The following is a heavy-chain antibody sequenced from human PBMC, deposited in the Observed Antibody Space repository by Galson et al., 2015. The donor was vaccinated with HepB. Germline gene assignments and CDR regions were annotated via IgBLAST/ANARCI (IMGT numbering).Heavy chain of an antibody. CDR1: GYSFTSYW. D-gene: IGHD1-26*01. CDR2: IYPGDSDT. Sequence: QSGAEVKKPGESLKISCKGSGYSFTSYWIGWVRQMPGKGLEWMGIIYPGDSDTRYSPSFQGQVTISADKSISTAYLQWSSLKASDTAMYYCARHKVGAISTPRAFDIWGQGTMVTVSS. V-gene: IGHV5-51*01. CDR3: ARHKVGAISTPRAFDI. J-gene: IGHJ3*02.